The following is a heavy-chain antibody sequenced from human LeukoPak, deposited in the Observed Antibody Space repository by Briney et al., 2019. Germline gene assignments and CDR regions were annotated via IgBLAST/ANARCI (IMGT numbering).Heavy chain of an antibody. J-gene: IGHJ4*02. CDR2: ISYDGSNK. D-gene: IGHD5-18*01. V-gene: IGHV3-30-3*01. CDR3: ARDLWDTAPFGY. CDR1: GFTFSSYA. Sequence: GGSLRLSCAASGFTFSSYAMHWVRQAPGKGLXXVAVISYDGSNKYYADSVKGRFTISRDNSKNTLYLQMNSLRAEDTAVYYCARDLWDTAPFGYWGQGTLVTVSS.